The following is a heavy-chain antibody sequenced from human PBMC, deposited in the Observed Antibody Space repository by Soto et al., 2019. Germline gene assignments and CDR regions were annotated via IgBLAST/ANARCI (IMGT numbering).Heavy chain of an antibody. D-gene: IGHD6-19*01. Sequence: EVQLLESGGGLVQPGGSLRLSCAASGFTFSSYAMSWVRQAPGKGLEWVSAISGSGGSTYYADSVKGRFTISRDNSKNTLYLQMNSLRAEDTAVYYCAKSPPKLGSSGWCPLGYWGQGTLVTVSS. CDR3: AKSPPKLGSSGWCPLGY. J-gene: IGHJ4*02. CDR1: GFTFSSYA. CDR2: ISGSGGST. V-gene: IGHV3-23*01.